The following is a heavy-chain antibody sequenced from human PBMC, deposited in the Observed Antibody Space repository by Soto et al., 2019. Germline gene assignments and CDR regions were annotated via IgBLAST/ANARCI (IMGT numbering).Heavy chain of an antibody. CDR1: GGTFSSYA. D-gene: IGHD2-8*01. CDR3: AREHCTNGVCYSDY. V-gene: IGHV1-69*01. J-gene: IGHJ4*02. Sequence: QVQLVQSGAEVKKPGSSVKVSCKASGGTFSSYAISWVRQAPGQGLEWLGGFVPIFGTANYAQKFQGRVTITADESTSTAYMGLSSLRSEDTAVYYCAREHCTNGVCYSDYWGQGTLVTVSS. CDR2: FVPIFGTA.